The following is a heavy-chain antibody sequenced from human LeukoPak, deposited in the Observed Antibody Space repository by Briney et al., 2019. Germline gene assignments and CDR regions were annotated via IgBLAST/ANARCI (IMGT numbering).Heavy chain of an antibody. Sequence: GGSLRLSCTAPGSRFDDHGMAWVRQAPGKGLEWVCGINWNRGSTGYADSVKGRFTISRDNAKNSLYLQMNSLRADDTALYYCARGDSSGWYFDDWGQGTLVTVSS. CDR2: INWNRGST. J-gene: IGHJ4*02. CDR1: GSRFDDHG. CDR3: ARGDSSGWYFDD. V-gene: IGHV3-20*04. D-gene: IGHD6-19*01.